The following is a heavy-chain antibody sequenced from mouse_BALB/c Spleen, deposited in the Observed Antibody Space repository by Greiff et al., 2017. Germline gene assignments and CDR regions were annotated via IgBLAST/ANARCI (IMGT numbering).Heavy chain of an antibody. CDR2: ISSGGST. J-gene: IGHJ4*01. Sequence: EVQLVESGGGLVKPGGSLKLSCAASGFTFSSYAMSWVRQTPEKRLEWVASISSGGSTYYPDSVKGRFTISRDNARNILYLQMSSLRSEDTAMYYCARGTKLDRYDGDYYAMDYWGQGTSVTVSS. V-gene: IGHV5-6-5*01. D-gene: IGHD2-14*01. CDR3: ARGTKLDRYDGDYYAMDY. CDR1: GFTFSSYA.